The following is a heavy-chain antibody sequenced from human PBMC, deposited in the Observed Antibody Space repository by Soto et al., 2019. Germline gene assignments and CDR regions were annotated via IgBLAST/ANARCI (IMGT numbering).Heavy chain of an antibody. CDR1: GFTFSSYG. CDR2: ISYDGSNK. V-gene: IGHV3-30*18. J-gene: IGHJ4*02. Sequence: GGSLRLSCAASGFTFSSYGMHWVRQAPGKGLEWVAVISYDGSNKYYADSGKGRFTISRDNSKNTLYLQMNSLRAEDTAVYYCAKAANYYDSSGSLDDWGQGTLVTVSS. D-gene: IGHD3-22*01. CDR3: AKAANYYDSSGSLDD.